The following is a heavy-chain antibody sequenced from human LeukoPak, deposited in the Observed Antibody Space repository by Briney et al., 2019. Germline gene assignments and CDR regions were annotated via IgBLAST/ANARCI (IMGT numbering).Heavy chain of an antibody. D-gene: IGHD3-22*01. CDR1: GFTFTSSA. CDR2: IVVGSGNT. V-gene: IGHV1-58*02. Sequence: GTSVKVSCKASGFTFTSSAMQWVRQDRGQRPEWIGWIVVGSGNTNYAQKFQERVTITRDMSTSTAYMELSSLRSEDTAVYYCAAAGDSSIFVFDYWGQGTLVTVSS. J-gene: IGHJ4*02. CDR3: AAAGDSSIFVFDY.